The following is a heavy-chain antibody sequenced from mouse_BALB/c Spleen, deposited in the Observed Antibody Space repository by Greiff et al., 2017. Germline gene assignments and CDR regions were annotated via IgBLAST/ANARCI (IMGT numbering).Heavy chain of an antibody. CDR3: AGITGGFAY. CDR2: IWSGGST. CDR1: GFSLTSYG. V-gene: IGHV2-2*02. Sequence: VQVVESGPGLVQPSQSLSITCTVSGFSLTSYGVHWVRQSPGKGLEWLGVIWSGGSTDYNAAFISRLSISKDNSKSQVFFKMNSLQANDTAIYYCAGITGGFAYWGQGTLVTVSA. D-gene: IGHD2-4*01. J-gene: IGHJ3*01.